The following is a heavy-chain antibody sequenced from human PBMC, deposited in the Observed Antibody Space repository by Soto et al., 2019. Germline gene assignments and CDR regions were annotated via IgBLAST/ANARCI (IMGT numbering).Heavy chain of an antibody. CDR1: AHNFRRYA. D-gene: IGHD3-10*01. CDR3: AKDRAVRRVSPMDS. Sequence: SLRLSCVGPAHNFRRYAMHWVRPGPGKGLQWVAVISYDGSNEYYAESVKGRFTISRDNSKSTLYLPMNSLRLEDTALYYCAKDRAVRRVSPMDSWGQGTLVAVSS. V-gene: IGHV3-30*18. CDR2: ISYDGSNE. J-gene: IGHJ4*02.